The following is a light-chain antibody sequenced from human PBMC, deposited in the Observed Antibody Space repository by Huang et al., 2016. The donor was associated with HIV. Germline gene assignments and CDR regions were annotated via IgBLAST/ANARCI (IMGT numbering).Light chain of an antibody. V-gene: IGKV1-9*01. CDR1: QGIRSY. CDR2: AAS. Sequence: IQLTQSPSSLSASVVDRVTLTCRASQGIRSYLAWYQQKPGKAPKRLIFAASTLQSGVPARFSGSGSGTDFTLTISSLQPEDSAVYYCQQLDSYPYTFGQGTKLEIK. J-gene: IGKJ2*01. CDR3: QQLDSYPYT.